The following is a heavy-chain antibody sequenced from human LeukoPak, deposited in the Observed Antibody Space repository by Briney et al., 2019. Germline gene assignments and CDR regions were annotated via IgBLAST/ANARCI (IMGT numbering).Heavy chain of an antibody. CDR2: IYTSGST. Sequence: SETLSLTCTVPGGSISSGSYYWSWIRQPAGKGLEWVGRIYTSGSTNYNPSLKSRVTISVDTSKNQFSLKLSSVTAADTAVYYCARENYDFWSGYSDYWGQGTLVTVSS. CDR1: GGSISSGSYY. D-gene: IGHD3-3*01. V-gene: IGHV4-61*02. CDR3: ARENYDFWSGYSDY. J-gene: IGHJ4*02.